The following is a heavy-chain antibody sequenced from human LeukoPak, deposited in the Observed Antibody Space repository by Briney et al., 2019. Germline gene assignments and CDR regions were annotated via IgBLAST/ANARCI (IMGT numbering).Heavy chain of an antibody. CDR1: GYSFTSYW. V-gene: IGHV5-51*01. D-gene: IGHD3-22*01. J-gene: IGHJ3*01. CDR3: ARLLVADSFDL. CDR2: VYPGDSDT. Sequence: GESLKISCKGSGYSFTSYWIGWVRQMPGKGLEWMGIVYPGDSDTKYSPSFQGQVTISADRSISTAYLQWSSLKASDTAMFFCARLLVADSFDLWGQGTMVTVSS.